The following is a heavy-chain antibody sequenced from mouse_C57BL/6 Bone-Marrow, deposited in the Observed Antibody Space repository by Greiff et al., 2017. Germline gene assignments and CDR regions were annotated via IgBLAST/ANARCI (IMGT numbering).Heavy chain of an antibody. V-gene: IGHV5-4*01. CDR1: GFTFSSYA. CDR3: AREGAGDY. J-gene: IGHJ2*01. CDR2: ISDGGSYT. Sequence: EVQLVESGGGLVKPGGSLKLSCAASGFTFSSYAMSWVRQTPEKRLEWVATISDGGSYTYYPANVKGRFPIPRDNATNNLYLQRSHLKAEDTAVYYCAREGAGDYWGQGTTLTVSS.